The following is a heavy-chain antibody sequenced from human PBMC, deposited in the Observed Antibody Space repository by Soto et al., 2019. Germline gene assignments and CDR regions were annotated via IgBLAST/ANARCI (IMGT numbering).Heavy chain of an antibody. D-gene: IGHD2-2*01. V-gene: IGHV1-69*04. CDR3: ARDCSSTSCYPNWFDP. J-gene: IGHJ5*02. Sequence: ASVKVSCKASGGTFSSYTISWVRQAPGQGLEWMGRIIPILGIANYAQKFQGRVTITADKSTSTAYMELSSLRSEDTAVYYCARDCSSTSCYPNWFDPWGQGTLVTVSS. CDR1: GGTFSSYT. CDR2: IIPILGIA.